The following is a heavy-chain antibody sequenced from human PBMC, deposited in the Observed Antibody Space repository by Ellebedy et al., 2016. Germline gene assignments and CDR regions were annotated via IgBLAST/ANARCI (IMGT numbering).Heavy chain of an antibody. J-gene: IGHJ4*02. Sequence: ASVKVSCKASGYTFTSYYMHWVRQAPGQGLEWMGIINPSGGSTSYAQKFQGRVTMTRDTSTSTVYMELSSLRSEDTAVYYCARDVAPNVDTAMVIGYWGQGTLVTVSS. CDR1: GYTFTSYY. V-gene: IGHV1-46*01. CDR2: INPSGGST. D-gene: IGHD5-18*01. CDR3: ARDVAPNVDTAMVIGY.